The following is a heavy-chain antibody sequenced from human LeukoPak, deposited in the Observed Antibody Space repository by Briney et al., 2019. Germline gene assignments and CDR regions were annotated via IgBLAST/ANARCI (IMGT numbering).Heavy chain of an antibody. Sequence: ASVKVSCKASGGTFSSYAISWVRQAPGQGLEWMGGIIPIFGTANYAQKFQGRVTITADKSTSTAYMELSSLRSEDTAVYYCARDVRGGYCSGGSCYYNWFDPWGQGTLVTVSS. V-gene: IGHV1-69*06. CDR3: ARDVRGGYCSGGSCYYNWFDP. CDR1: GGTFSSYA. D-gene: IGHD2-15*01. CDR2: IIPIFGTA. J-gene: IGHJ5*02.